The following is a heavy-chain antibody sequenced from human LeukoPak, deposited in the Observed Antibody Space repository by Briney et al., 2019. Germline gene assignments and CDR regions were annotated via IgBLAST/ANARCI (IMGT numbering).Heavy chain of an antibody. CDR2: IKEDGSEK. J-gene: IGHJ4*02. CDR1: GFPFSRYW. D-gene: IGHD2-2*01. V-gene: IGHV3-7*01. CDR3: ASEYATGLEPGLDY. Sequence: QAGASLLLSCAASGFPFSRYWMCWVRHAPGKGLEWVANIKEDGSEKFYLDSVRSRFTISRDNAKHLLYLQMNSLRVDDTAFYYCASEYATGLEPGLDYWGQGIPVTVSS.